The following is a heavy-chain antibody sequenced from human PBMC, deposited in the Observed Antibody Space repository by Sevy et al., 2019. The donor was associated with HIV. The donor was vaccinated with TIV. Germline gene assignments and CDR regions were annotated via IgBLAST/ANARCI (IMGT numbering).Heavy chain of an antibody. CDR1: GGTFSSYA. V-gene: IGHV1-69*13. CDR3: ARVWFRELPHYYGMDV. D-gene: IGHD3-10*01. J-gene: IGHJ6*02. CDR2: IIPIFGTA. Sequence: GAAVKVSCKASGGTFSSYAISWVRQAPGQGLEWMGGIIPIFGTANYAQKFQGRVTITADESTSTAYMELSSLRSEDTAVYYCARVWFRELPHYYGMDVWGQGTTVTVSS.